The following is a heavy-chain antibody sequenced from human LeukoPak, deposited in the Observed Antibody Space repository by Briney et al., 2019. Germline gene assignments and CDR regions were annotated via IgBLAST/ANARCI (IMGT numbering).Heavy chain of an antibody. Sequence: PSETLSLTCTMSGGSISSNYWNWIRQPPGKGLQWIGDIYHTGRTNYNPSLKGRVTISLDTSKNQLSLRLTSVTAADTAVYYCARQAESRCGFGETYYYYYGMDVWGQGATVTVSS. CDR2: IYHTGRT. J-gene: IGHJ6*02. V-gene: IGHV4-59*08. CDR3: ARQAESRCGFGETYYYYYGMDV. CDR1: GGSISSNY. D-gene: IGHD3-10*01.